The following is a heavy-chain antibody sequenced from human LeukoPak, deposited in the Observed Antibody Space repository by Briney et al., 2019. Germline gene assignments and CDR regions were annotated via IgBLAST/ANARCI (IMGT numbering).Heavy chain of an antibody. CDR3: ARDDDYSGNNLDY. V-gene: IGHV3-33*08. J-gene: IGHJ4*02. D-gene: IGHD4-23*01. Sequence: GGSLRLSCAASGFTFSSYDMNWVRQAPGKGLEWVALILYDGRKVYHADSVKGRFTISRDNSKNTLYLQMNSLRAEDTALYYCARDDDYSGNNLDYWGQGTLVTVSS. CDR2: ILYDGRKV. CDR1: GFTFSSYD.